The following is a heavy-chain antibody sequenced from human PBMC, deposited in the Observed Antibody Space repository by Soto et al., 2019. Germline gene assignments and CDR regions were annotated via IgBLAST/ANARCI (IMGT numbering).Heavy chain of an antibody. Sequence: ASVKVSCKASGYTFTSYDINWVRQATGQGLEWMGWMNPNSGNTGYAQKFQGRVTMTRNTSISTAYMELGSLRSEDTAVYYCARGYSGSYYVPQLFDYWGQGTLVTVPQ. D-gene: IGHD1-26*01. CDR2: MNPNSGNT. CDR1: GYTFTSYD. CDR3: ARGYSGSYYVPQLFDY. V-gene: IGHV1-8*01. J-gene: IGHJ4*02.